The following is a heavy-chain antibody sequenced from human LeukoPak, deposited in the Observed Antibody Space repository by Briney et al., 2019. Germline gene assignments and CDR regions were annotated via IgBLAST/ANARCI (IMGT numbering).Heavy chain of an antibody. V-gene: IGHV4-4*07. D-gene: IGHD6-19*01. CDR3: ARGSGWYTIWYFDL. CDR2: IYTSGST. Sequence: PSETLSLTCTVSGGSISSYYWSWIRQPAGKGLEWIGRIYTSGSTNYNPSLESRVTMSVDTSKNQFSLKLSSVTAADTAVYYCARGSGWYTIWYFDLWGRGTLVTVSS. J-gene: IGHJ2*01. CDR1: GGSISSYY.